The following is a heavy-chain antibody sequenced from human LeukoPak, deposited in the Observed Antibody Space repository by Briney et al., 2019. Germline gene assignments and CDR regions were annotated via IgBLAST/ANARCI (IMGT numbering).Heavy chain of an antibody. CDR2: ISSSGSTI. CDR1: GFTFSSYE. V-gene: IGHV3-48*03. CDR3: ARDRTMVRGATSGDAFDI. D-gene: IGHD3-10*01. J-gene: IGHJ3*02. Sequence: GGSLRLSCATSGFTFSSYEMNWVRQAPGKGLEWVSYISSSGSTIYYADSVKGRFTISRDNAKNSLYLQMNSLRAEDTAVYYCARDRTMVRGATSGDAFDIWGQGTMVTVSS.